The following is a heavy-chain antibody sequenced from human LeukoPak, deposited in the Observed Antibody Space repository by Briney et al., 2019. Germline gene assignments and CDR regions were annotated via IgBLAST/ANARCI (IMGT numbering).Heavy chain of an antibody. D-gene: IGHD6-19*01. CDR1: GYTFTGYY. J-gene: IGHJ4*02. V-gene: IGHV1-2*04. CDR3: ARGGLPYSSGWYYFDY. Sequence: GASVKVSCKASGYTFTGYYMHWVRQAPGQGLEWMGWINPNSGGTNYAQKFQGWVTMTRDTSISTAYMELSRLRSDDTAVYYCARGGLPYSSGWYYFDYWGQGTLVTVSS. CDR2: INPNSGGT.